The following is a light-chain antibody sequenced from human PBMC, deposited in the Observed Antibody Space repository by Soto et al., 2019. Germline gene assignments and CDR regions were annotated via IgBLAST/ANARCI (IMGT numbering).Light chain of an antibody. CDR1: SSNIGAGYD. J-gene: IGLJ1*01. V-gene: IGLV1-40*01. CDR3: QSYDSSLSAYV. CDR2: DNS. Sequence: QSVLTQPPSVSGAPGQRVTISCTGSSSNIGAGYDLHWYQQLPGTAPKLLIYDNSNRPSGVPDRSSGSKSGTSASLAITGLQAEDEADYYCQSYDSSLSAYVFGTGTKVTVL.